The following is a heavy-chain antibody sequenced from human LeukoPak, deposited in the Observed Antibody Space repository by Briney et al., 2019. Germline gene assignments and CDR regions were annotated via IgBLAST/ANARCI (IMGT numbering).Heavy chain of an antibody. D-gene: IGHD6-13*01. CDR2: ISGSGGST. J-gene: IGHJ4*02. V-gene: IGHV3-23*01. Sequence: GGSLRLSCAASGFTFSSYAMSWVRQAPGKGLEWVSAISGSGGSTYYADSVRGRFTISRDNSKNTLYLQMNSLRAEDTAVYYCAITEPIAAAGRGFDYWGQGTLVTVSS. CDR3: AITEPIAAAGRGFDY. CDR1: GFTFSSYA.